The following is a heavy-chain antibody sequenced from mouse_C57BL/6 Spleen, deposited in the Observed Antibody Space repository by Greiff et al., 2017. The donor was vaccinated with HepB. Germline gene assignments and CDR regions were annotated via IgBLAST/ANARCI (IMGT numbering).Heavy chain of an antibody. J-gene: IGHJ1*03. D-gene: IGHD1-1*01. V-gene: IGHV5-16*01. CDR3: ARRGYGSSYWYFDV. CDR2: INYDGSST. CDR1: GFTFSDYY. Sequence: EVQVVESEGGLVQPGSSMKLSCTASGFTFSDYYMAWVRQVPEKGLEWVANINYDGSSTYYLDSLKSRFIISRDNAKNILYLQMSSLKSEDTATYYCARRGYGSSYWYFDVWGTGTTVTVSS.